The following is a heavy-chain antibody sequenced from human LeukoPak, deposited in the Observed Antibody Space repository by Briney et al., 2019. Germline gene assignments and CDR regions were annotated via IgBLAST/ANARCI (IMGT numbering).Heavy chain of an antibody. CDR1: GFTFDDYG. V-gene: IGHV3-20*04. D-gene: IGHD5-18*01. CDR2: INWNGGST. J-gene: IGHJ4*02. Sequence: GGSLRLSCAASGFTFDDYGMSWVRQAPGKGLEWVSGINWNGGSTGYADSVKGRFTISRDNAKNSLYLQMNSLRAEDTAVYYCARGAARYSYGYFDYWGQGTLVTVSS. CDR3: ARGAARYSYGYFDY.